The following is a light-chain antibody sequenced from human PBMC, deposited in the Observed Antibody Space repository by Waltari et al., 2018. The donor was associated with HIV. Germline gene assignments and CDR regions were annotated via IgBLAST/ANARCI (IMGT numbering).Light chain of an antibody. J-gene: IGLJ2*01. V-gene: IGLV2-23*02. Sequence: QSALTQPASVSGSPGQSITISCTGTSSDVGSYNLVSWYPQHPGKAPKLMIYEVSKRPSGVSHRFSGSKSGNTASLTISGLQAEAEAEYYCCSYAGSSSYVVFGGGTKLTVL. CDR2: EVS. CDR3: CSYAGSSSYVV. CDR1: SSDVGSYNL.